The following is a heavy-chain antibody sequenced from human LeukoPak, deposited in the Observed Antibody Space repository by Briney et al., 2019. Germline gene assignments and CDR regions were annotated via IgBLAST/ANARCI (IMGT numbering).Heavy chain of an antibody. V-gene: IGHV5-51*01. D-gene: IGHD2-15*01. CDR2: IYPGDSDT. CDR3: ARGPRPEHFPYCSGGSCYGDY. J-gene: IGHJ4*02. Sequence: GESLKISCKGSGYSFTSYWIGWVRQMPGKGLEWMGIIYPGDSDTRYSPSFQGQVTISADKSISTAYLQWSSLKASDTAMYYCARGPRPEHFPYCSGGSCYGDYWGQGTLVTVSS. CDR1: GYSFTSYW.